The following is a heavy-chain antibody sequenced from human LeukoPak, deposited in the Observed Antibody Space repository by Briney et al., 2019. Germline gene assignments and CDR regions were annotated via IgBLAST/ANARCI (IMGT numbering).Heavy chain of an antibody. Sequence: PGRSLRLSCAASGFTFSSYAMHWVRQAPGKGLEWVAVISYDGSNKYYADSVKGRFTISRDNAKNSLYLQMNSLRAEDTAVYYCARVPYYYDSSGYTFDYWGQGTLVTVSS. CDR1: GFTFSSYA. D-gene: IGHD3-22*01. J-gene: IGHJ4*02. CDR3: ARVPYYYDSSGYTFDY. CDR2: ISYDGSNK. V-gene: IGHV3-30-3*01.